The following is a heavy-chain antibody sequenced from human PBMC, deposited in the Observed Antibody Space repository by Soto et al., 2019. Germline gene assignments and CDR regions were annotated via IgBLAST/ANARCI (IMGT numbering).Heavy chain of an antibody. CDR1: GVSINSDDYY. D-gene: IGHD6-6*01. CDR3: PRGRSNSPDYFDY. Sequence: PSETLSLTCTVSGVSINSDDYYWTWIRQPPGKGLEWIGYIYYNGRTSYNPSLQSRVTISIDTSNNHFSLKLNSVSAADSAVYYCPRGRSNSPDYFDYWGQGTLVTVSS. CDR2: IYYNGRT. V-gene: IGHV4-30-4*01. J-gene: IGHJ4*02.